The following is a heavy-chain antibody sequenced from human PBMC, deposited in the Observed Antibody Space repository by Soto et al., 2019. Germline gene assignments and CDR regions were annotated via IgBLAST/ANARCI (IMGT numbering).Heavy chain of an antibody. CDR3: ARGGRRSGSYADAFDI. V-gene: IGHV3-33*01. CDR2: IWYDGSNK. Sequence: LRLSCAASGFTFSSYGMHWVRQAPGKGLEWVAVIWYDGSNKYYADSVKGRFTISRDNSKNTLYLQMNSLRAEDTAVYYCARGGRRSGSYADAFDIWGQGTMVTVSS. D-gene: IGHD1-26*01. CDR1: GFTFSSYG. J-gene: IGHJ3*02.